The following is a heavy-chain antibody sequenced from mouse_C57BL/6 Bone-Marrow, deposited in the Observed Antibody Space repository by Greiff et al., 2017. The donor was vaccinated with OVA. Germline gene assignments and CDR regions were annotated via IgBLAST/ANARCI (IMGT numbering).Heavy chain of an antibody. CDR1: GYTFTSYG. Sequence: VQLQQSGAELARPGASVKLSCKASGYTFTSYGISWVKQRTGQGLEWIGEIYPRSGYTYYNEQFKGQATLTADKSTSTAYMELRSLTSEDAAVYFCARCGLLAFAYWGKGTLVTVSA. CDR2: IYPRSGYT. V-gene: IGHV1-81*01. CDR3: ARCGLLAFAY. D-gene: IGHD2-3*01. J-gene: IGHJ3*01.